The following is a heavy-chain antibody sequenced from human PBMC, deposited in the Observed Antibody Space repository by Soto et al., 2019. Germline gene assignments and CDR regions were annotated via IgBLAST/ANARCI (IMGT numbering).Heavy chain of an antibody. CDR3: ASGPRGYCSGGSCPRFYYYYGMDV. D-gene: IGHD2-15*01. CDR2: ISAYNGNT. J-gene: IGHJ6*02. CDR1: GYTFTSYG. V-gene: IGHV1-18*01. Sequence: QVQLVQSGAEVKKPGASVKVSCKASGYTFTSYGISWVRQAPGQGLEWMGWISAYNGNTNYAQELQGRVTMTTDTSTSTAYMELRSLRSDDTAVYYCASGPRGYCSGGSCPRFYYYYGMDVWGQGTTVTVSS.